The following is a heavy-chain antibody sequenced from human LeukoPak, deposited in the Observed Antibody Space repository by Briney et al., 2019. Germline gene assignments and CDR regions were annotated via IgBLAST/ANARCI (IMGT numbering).Heavy chain of an antibody. CDR1: GYTFTSYD. CDR2: MNPNSGNT. Sequence: ASVKVSSKASGYTFTSYDINWVRQATGQGLEWMGWMNPNSGNTGYAQKLQGRVTMTTDTSTSTAYMELRSLRSDDTAVYYCARAYDFWSGYYYYWGQGTLVTVSS. J-gene: IGHJ4*02. V-gene: IGHV1-8*01. D-gene: IGHD3-3*01. CDR3: ARAYDFWSGYYYY.